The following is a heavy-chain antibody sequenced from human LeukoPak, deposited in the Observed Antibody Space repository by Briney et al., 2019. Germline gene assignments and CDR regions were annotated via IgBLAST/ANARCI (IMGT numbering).Heavy chain of an antibody. CDR2: IIPIFGTA. CDR3: AREALLSWRELREPKYYLDY. J-gene: IGHJ4*02. Sequence: SVKVSCKASGGTFSSYAISWVRQAPGQGLEWMGGIIPIFGTANYAQKFQGRVTITADESTSTAYMELSSLRSEDTAVYYCAREALLSWRELREPKYYLDYWGQGTLVTVSS. CDR1: GGTFSSYA. D-gene: IGHD1-26*01. V-gene: IGHV1-69*13.